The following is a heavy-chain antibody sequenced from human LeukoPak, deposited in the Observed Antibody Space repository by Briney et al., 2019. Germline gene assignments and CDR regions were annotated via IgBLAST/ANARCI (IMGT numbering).Heavy chain of an antibody. D-gene: IGHD4-17*01. J-gene: IGHJ4*02. CDR3: ARDQSMTTVTTCDY. Sequence: GGSLRLSCAASGFTFSTYAMHWVRQAPGKGLEYLSAISSSGASTYYANSVKGRLTISRDNSKNTLYLQMGSLRAEDMAVYYCARDQSMTTVTTCDYWGQGTLVTVSS. V-gene: IGHV3-64*01. CDR1: GFTFSTYA. CDR2: ISSSGAST.